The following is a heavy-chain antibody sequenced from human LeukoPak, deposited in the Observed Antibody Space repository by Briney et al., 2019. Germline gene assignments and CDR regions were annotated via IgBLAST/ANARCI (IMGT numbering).Heavy chain of an antibody. CDR1: GFTFDHYA. V-gene: IGHV3-23*01. J-gene: IGHJ4*02. D-gene: IGHD3-10*01. CDR3: AKDTKWFGGGFDY. Sequence: PGGPLRLSCAASGFTFDHYAMYWVRLGPGKGLEWVSGISDSGGNTYYADSVKGRFTISRDNSKNTVYLHMNSLRAEDTAVYHCAKDTKWFGGGFDYWGQGALVTVSS. CDR2: ISDSGGNT.